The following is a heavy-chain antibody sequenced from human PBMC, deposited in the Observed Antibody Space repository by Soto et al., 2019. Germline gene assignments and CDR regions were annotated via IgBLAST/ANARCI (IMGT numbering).Heavy chain of an antibody. Sequence: QVQLVQSGAEVKKPGASVKVSCKASGYTFTSYDINWVRQATGQGLEWMGWMNPNSGNTGYAQKFQGRVTMTRNTSISTAYMELSSLRSEDTAVYYCARGPITIFGVQTEYYFDYWGQGTLVTVSS. V-gene: IGHV1-8*01. J-gene: IGHJ4*02. CDR1: GYTFTSYD. D-gene: IGHD3-3*01. CDR2: MNPNSGNT. CDR3: ARGPITIFGVQTEYYFDY.